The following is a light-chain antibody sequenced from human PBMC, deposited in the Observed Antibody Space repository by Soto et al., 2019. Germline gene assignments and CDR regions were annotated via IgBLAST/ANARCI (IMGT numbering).Light chain of an antibody. Sequence: IQMTQSPSTLSASVGDRVTITCRASQTISNWLAWYQQKPGKAPKLLIYDASSLQSGVPSRFSGRGSGTEFTLSVSSLQADDFASYDCQQYNFFPRTFGQGTKVDIK. J-gene: IGKJ1*01. CDR1: QTISNW. CDR3: QQYNFFPRT. CDR2: DAS. V-gene: IGKV1-5*01.